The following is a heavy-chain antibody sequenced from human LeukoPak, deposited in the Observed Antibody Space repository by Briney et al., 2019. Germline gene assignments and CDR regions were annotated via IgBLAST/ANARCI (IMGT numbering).Heavy chain of an antibody. Sequence: GGSLRLSCAASGFTFSSYSMNWVRQAPGKGLEWVSFISSSSSYIYYADSVKGRFTISRDNAKNSLYLQMNSLRAEDTAVYYCARGNPGGEFYWGQGTLVTVSS. CDR3: ARGNPGGEFY. J-gene: IGHJ4*02. V-gene: IGHV3-21*04. CDR1: GFTFSSYS. D-gene: IGHD1-14*01. CDR2: ISSSSSYI.